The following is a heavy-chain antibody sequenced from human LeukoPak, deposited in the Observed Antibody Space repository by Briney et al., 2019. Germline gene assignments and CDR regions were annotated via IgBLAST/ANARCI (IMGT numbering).Heavy chain of an antibody. CDR1: GFTFSNYD. J-gene: IGHJ4*02. D-gene: IGHD3-10*01. CDR3: AKEIRGVIIKPFDY. V-gene: IGHV3-23*01. Sequence: GGSLRLSCVASGFTFSNYDMSWVRQAPGKGLEWVSNIKDTGGSAYYAEYVKGRFTVSRDNSKNALYLQMNSLRVDDTAVYYCAKEIRGVIIKPFDYWGQGILVTVSS. CDR2: IKDTGGSA.